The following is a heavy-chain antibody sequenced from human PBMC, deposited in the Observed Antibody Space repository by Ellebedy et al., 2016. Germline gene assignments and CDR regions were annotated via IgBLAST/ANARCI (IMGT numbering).Heavy chain of an antibody. D-gene: IGHD3-22*01. CDR3: ARDPTDYDSSGYLVL. CDR2: IIPILGIA. CDR1: GGTFSSYA. V-gene: IGHV1-69*04. Sequence: ASVKVSCKASGGTFSSYAISWVRQAPGQGLEWMGRIIPILGIANYAQKFQGRVTITADKSTSTAYMELSSLRSEDTAVYYCARDPTDYDSSGYLVLWGQGTLVTVSS. J-gene: IGHJ4*02.